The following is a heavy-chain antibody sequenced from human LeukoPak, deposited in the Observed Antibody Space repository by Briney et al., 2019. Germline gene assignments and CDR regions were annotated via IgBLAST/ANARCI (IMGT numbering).Heavy chain of an antibody. D-gene: IGHD3-22*01. J-gene: IGHJ6*02. Sequence: GASVKVSCKASGYTFTGYYMHWVRQAPGQGLEWMGWINPNSGGTNYAQKFQGRVTMTRDTSISTAYMELSRLRSDDTAVYYCARDGTPGDTMIVVVYAPFNYYGMDVWGQGTTVTVSS. V-gene: IGHV1-2*02. CDR2: INPNSGGT. CDR1: GYTFTGYY. CDR3: ARDGTPGDTMIVVVYAPFNYYGMDV.